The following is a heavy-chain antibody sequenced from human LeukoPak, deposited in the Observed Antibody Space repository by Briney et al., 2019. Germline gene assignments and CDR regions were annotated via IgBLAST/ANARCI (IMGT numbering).Heavy chain of an antibody. CDR2: ISSSSSYI. D-gene: IGHD6-6*01. CDR1: GFTFSTYW. J-gene: IGHJ4*02. V-gene: IGHV3-21*01. CDR3: ARDVGSSSSRRAY. Sequence: GGSLRLSCAASGFTFSTYWMHWVRQAPGKGLEWVSSISSSSSYIYYADSVKGRFTISRDNAKNSLYLQMNSLRAEDTAVYYCARDVGSSSSRRAYWGQGTLVTVSS.